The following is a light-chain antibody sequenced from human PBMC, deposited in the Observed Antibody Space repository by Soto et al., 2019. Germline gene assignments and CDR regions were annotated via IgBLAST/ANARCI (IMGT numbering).Light chain of an antibody. Sequence: EIVLTQSPGTLSLSPGERATLSCRASESVSNNYLAWYQQKPGQAPRLLIYDASNRATGIPARFSGSGSGTDFTLTISSLEPEDFAVYYCQHRSSWPLTFGGGTKVDIK. CDR1: ESVSNNY. CDR3: QHRSSWPLT. J-gene: IGKJ4*01. V-gene: IGKV3-11*01. CDR2: DAS.